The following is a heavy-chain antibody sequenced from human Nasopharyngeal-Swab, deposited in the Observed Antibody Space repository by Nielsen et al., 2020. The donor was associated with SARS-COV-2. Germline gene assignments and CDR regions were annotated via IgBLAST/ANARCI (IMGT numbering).Heavy chain of an antibody. Sequence: VRQAPGKGLEWVSSISSSSSYIYYADSVKGRFTISRDNAKNSLYLQMNSLRAEDTAVYYCARDKGDFWSGYYKGPYYYYGMDVWGQGTTVTVSS. CDR2: ISSSSSYI. J-gene: IGHJ6*02. D-gene: IGHD3-3*01. CDR3: ARDKGDFWSGYYKGPYYYYGMDV. V-gene: IGHV3-21*01.